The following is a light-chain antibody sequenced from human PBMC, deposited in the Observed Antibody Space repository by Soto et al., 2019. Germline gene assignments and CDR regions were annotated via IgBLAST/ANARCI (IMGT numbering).Light chain of an antibody. CDR1: SSDIGAHNF. V-gene: IGLV1-40*01. Sequence: QSALTQPASVSGSPGQSITVSCTGTSSDIGAHNFVSWYQQLPGAAPKLLIYASTNRPSGVPDRFSGSKSDTSASLAITGLQIDDEADYYCQSYDTGLTGHVLFGGGTKLTVL. J-gene: IGLJ2*01. CDR3: QSYDTGLTGHVL. CDR2: AST.